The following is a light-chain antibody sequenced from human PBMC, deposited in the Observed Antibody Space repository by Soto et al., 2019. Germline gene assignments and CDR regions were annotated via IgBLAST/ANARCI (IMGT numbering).Light chain of an antibody. J-gene: IGLJ1*01. CDR3: QSYDSSLSGYV. Sequence: QSALTQPPSVSGAPGQLVTISCTGSSSSIGAGYDVHWYQQLPGTAPKLLIYGNNNRPSGVPDRFSGSKSGTSASLAITGLQAEDEADYYCQSYDSSLSGYVFGTGTKVTVL. V-gene: IGLV1-40*01. CDR1: SSSIGAGYD. CDR2: GNN.